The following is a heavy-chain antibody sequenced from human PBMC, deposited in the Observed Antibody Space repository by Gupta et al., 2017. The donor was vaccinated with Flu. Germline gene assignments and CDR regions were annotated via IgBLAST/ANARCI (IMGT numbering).Heavy chain of an antibody. Sequence: QVQLVESGGGVVQPGRSLRLSCAASGFTFSNDAMHWVRQAPGKGLEWVAVIWYDGSNKYYADSVKGRFTISRDNSNNTLYLQMNSLRAEDTAVYYCAREYSFGSGGFDYWGQGTLVTVSS. CDR3: AREYSFGSGGFDY. V-gene: IGHV3-33*01. D-gene: IGHD5-18*01. J-gene: IGHJ4*02. CDR1: GFTFSNDA. CDR2: IWYDGSNK.